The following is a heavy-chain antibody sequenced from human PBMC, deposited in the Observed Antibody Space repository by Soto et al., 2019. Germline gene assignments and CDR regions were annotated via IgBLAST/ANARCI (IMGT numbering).Heavy chain of an antibody. V-gene: IGHV1-3*01. D-gene: IGHD2-15*01. CDR1: GYTFTSYA. J-gene: IGHJ3*02. Sequence: ASMKVSCKASGYTFTSYAMHWVRQAPGQRLEWMGWINAGNGNTKYSQKFQGRVTITRDTSASTAYMELSSLRSEDTAVYYCARDGCSGGSCYHDAFDIWGQGTMVTVSS. CDR3: ARDGCSGGSCYHDAFDI. CDR2: INAGNGNT.